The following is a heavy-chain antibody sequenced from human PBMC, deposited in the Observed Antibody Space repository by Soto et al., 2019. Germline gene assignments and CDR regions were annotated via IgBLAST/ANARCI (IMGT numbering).Heavy chain of an antibody. Sequence: SLRLSCAASGFTFSSYAMSWVRQAPGKGLEWVSAISGSGGSTYYADSVKGRFTISRDNSKNTLYLQMNSLRAEDTAVYYCAKDSSSGWLRYYFDYWGQGTLVTV. CDR2: ISGSGGST. J-gene: IGHJ4*02. V-gene: IGHV3-23*01. CDR3: AKDSSSGWLRYYFDY. CDR1: GFTFSSYA. D-gene: IGHD6-19*01.